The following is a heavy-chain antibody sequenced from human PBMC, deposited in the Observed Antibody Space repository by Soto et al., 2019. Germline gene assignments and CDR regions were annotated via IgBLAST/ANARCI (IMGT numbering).Heavy chain of an antibody. Sequence: SVKVSCKASGDTFKNCVISWVRQAPGQGLEWMGGIIPLFGTTDFAQRFQGRLTITTDESTTTAYMELSRLRSEDTATYYCAAELGFGKLSVVWGQGTTVTV. J-gene: IGHJ6*02. D-gene: IGHD3-10*01. CDR1: GDTFKNCV. CDR2: IIPLFGTT. V-gene: IGHV1-69*05. CDR3: AAELGFGKLSVV.